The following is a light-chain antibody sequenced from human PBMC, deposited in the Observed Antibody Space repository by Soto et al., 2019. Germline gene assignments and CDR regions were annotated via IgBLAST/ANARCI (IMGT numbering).Light chain of an antibody. V-gene: IGKV1-16*01. Sequence: DIQMTQSPSSLSASVGDRVTITCRASQDIGNYLAWFQQKPGEAPKSLIFKASSLQSGVPSRFSGSGSGTDFTLTISNLRPEDFATYYCQHYYRYPITFGQGTRLEMK. CDR2: KAS. CDR3: QHYYRYPIT. CDR1: QDIGNY. J-gene: IGKJ5*01.